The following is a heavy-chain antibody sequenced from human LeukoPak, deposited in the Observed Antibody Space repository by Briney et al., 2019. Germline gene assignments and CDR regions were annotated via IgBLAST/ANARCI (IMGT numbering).Heavy chain of an antibody. Sequence: GESLRLSCAASGFTFDDYAMHWVRQAPGKGLEWVSLISGDGGSTYYADSVKGRFTISRDNSKNSLYLQMNSLRTEDTALYYCATLGITMVVTPEDYWGQGTLVTVSS. CDR1: GFTFDDYA. D-gene: IGHD4-23*01. CDR3: ATLGITMVVTPEDY. J-gene: IGHJ4*02. CDR2: ISGDGGST. V-gene: IGHV3-43*02.